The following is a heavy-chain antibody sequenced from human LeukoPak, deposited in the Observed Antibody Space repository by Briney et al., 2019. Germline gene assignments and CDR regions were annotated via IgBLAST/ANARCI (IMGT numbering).Heavy chain of an antibody. V-gene: IGHV3-11*01. Sequence: GGSLRLSRAASGFTFSDSYMTWIRQAPGKGLELLSYISGSSSDVNYIDSVRGRFTISRDNAKNSLYLHMNSLTVEDTAVYYCSRDPRHNDYWGQGTLVTVSS. J-gene: IGHJ4*02. CDR1: GFTFSDSY. CDR2: ISGSSSDV. CDR3: SRDPRHNDY.